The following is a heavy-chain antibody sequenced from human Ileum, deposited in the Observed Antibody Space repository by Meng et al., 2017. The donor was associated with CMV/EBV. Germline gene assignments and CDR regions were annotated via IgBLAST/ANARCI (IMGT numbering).Heavy chain of an antibody. CDR2: IVPIFGRP. CDR3: ARAPGKSYYYYYYGLDV. CDR1: GGTFSTYA. J-gene: IGHJ6*02. D-gene: IGHD1-26*01. V-gene: IGHV1-69*06. Sequence: SVKVSCKASGGTFSTYAIGWVRQGPGQGLEWMGGIVPIFGRPTYAQKFQGRVTITADKFTSAAYMELSSLKSDDTAVYYWARAPGKSYYYYYYGLDVWGQGTTVTVSS.